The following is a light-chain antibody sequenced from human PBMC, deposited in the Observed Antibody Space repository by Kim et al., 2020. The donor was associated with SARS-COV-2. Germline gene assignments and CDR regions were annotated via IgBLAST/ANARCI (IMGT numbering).Light chain of an antibody. J-gene: IGKJ1*01. CDR3: EKRYVTPWT. CDR1: QAIGTY. V-gene: IGKV1-16*02. Sequence: AFVGDRVTITCRASQAIGTYLDWCQQKPGRAPKCLIYGAYRSHTGVPSKFSGDGSGTDFTLTISRLQPEDFATCICEKRYVTPWTFGQGTKVDIK. CDR2: GAY.